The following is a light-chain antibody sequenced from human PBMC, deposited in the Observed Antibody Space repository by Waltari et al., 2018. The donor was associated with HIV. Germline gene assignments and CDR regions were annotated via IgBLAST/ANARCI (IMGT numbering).Light chain of an antibody. Sequence: QPVLTQSSSASASLGSSVKLTCPLSSGHSSDLIARHQQQPGKAPRYLMKLEGSGSHNKGSGVPDRFSGSSSGADRYLTISNLQFEDEADYYCETWDSNTRVFGGGTKLTVL. CDR2: LEGSGSH. CDR1: SGHSSDL. CDR3: ETWDSNTRV. V-gene: IGLV4-60*02. J-gene: IGLJ3*02.